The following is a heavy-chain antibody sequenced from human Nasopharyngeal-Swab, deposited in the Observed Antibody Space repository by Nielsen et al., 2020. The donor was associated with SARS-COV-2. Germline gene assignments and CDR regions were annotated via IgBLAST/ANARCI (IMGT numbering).Heavy chain of an antibody. D-gene: IGHD3-10*01. CDR3: PSHYGSGSPPLDY. V-gene: IGHV3-33*01. J-gene: IGHJ4*02. CDR2: IWYDGSNK. CDR1: GFTFSSYG. Sequence: GESLKISCAASGFTFSSYGMHWVRQAPDKGLEWVAVIWYDGSNKYYADSVKGRFTISRDNSKNTLYLQMNSLRAEDPAVYYCPSHYGSGSPPLDYWGQGTLVTVSS.